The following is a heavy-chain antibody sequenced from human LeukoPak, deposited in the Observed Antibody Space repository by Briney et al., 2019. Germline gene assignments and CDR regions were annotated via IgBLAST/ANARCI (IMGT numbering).Heavy chain of an antibody. CDR1: GGTFSSYY. J-gene: IGHJ5*02. V-gene: IGHV4-34*01. CDR3: ARGGKRGYSSGFLFYWFDP. D-gene: IGHD5-18*01. Sequence: KPSETLSLTCAVYGGTFSSYYWSWIRLPPGKGLEWIGEINHSGSTNYNPSLKSRVTISVDTSKNQFSLKLSSVTAADTAVYYCARGGKRGYSSGFLFYWFDPWGQGTLVTVSS. CDR2: INHSGST.